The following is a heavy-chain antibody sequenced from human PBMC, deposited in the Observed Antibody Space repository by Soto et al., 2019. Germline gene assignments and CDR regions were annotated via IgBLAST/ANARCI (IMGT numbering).Heavy chain of an antibody. V-gene: IGHV4-31*03. CDR2: IYYSGST. Sequence: SVTLSLTCPFSGCSISIGGYYWTWFRQHPGNCLEWIGYIYYSGSTYYNPSLKSRVTISVDTSKNQFSLKLSSVTAADTAVYYCARGGAYYDSSGYDCYFDYWGQGTLVTVSS. J-gene: IGHJ4*02. D-gene: IGHD3-22*01. CDR3: ARGGAYYDSSGYDCYFDY. CDR1: GCSISIGGYY.